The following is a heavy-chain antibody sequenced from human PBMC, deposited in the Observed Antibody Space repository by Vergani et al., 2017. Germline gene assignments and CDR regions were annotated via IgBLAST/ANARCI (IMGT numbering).Heavy chain of an antibody. D-gene: IGHD3-22*01. CDR1: GYIFKNYY. J-gene: IGHJ5*02. Sequence: QVQLVQSGAAVKKPGASAKVSCTASGYIFKNYYMHWLRLAPGQGLEWMGWINPNSGGTNYAQKFQGRVTMTRDTSISTAYMELSRLRSDDTAVYYCARAMIVVGNWFDPWGQGTLVTVSS. CDR3: ARAMIVVGNWFDP. V-gene: IGHV1-2*02. CDR2: INPNSGGT.